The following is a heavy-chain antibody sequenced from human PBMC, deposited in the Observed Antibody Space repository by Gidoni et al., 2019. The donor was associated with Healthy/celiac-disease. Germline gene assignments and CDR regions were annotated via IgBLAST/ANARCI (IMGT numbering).Heavy chain of an antibody. CDR1: GFTFSSYA. CDR2: ISVSGGST. Sequence: EVQLLESGGGLVQPGGSLRLSCASSGFTFSSYAMSWVRQAPGKGLEWVSAISVSGGSTYYADSVKGRFTISRDNSKNTLYLQMNSLRAEDTAVYYCARAYDSSGYYLVGVDYWGQGTLVTVSS. D-gene: IGHD3-22*01. CDR3: ARAYDSSGYYLVGVDY. V-gene: IGHV3-23*01. J-gene: IGHJ4*02.